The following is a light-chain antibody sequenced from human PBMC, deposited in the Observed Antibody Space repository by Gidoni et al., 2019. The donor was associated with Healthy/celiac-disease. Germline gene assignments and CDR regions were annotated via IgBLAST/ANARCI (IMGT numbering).Light chain of an antibody. CDR2: GAS. V-gene: IGKV3-20*01. Sequence: VFTQSPGTLSLSPGARATLSCRASQSVSSSYLAWYQQKPGQAPRLLIYGASSRATGIPERFRGSGCGTEWTLTISRLEPEDVAGYYCQQYGSSRTFGQGTKVEIK. CDR3: QQYGSSRT. J-gene: IGKJ1*01. CDR1: QSVSSSY.